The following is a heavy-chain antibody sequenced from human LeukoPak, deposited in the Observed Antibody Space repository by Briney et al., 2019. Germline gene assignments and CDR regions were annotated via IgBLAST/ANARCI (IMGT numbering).Heavy chain of an antibody. D-gene: IGHD3-10*01. CDR1: GGTFSSYA. CDR2: TIPIFGTA. J-gene: IGHJ4*02. Sequence: ASVKVSCKASGGTFSSYAISWVRQAPGQGLEWMGGTIPIFGTANYAQKFQGRVTITTDESTSTAYMELSSLRSEDTAVYYCARGSSVYGSGSPSDYWGQGTLVTVSS. CDR3: ARGSSVYGSGSPSDY. V-gene: IGHV1-69*05.